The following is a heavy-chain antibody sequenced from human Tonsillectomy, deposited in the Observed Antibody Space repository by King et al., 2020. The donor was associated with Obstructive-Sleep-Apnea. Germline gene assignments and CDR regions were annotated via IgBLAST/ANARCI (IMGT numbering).Heavy chain of an antibody. CDR1: GFTFSSYA. CDR2: TSGSGGTT. Sequence: VQLVESGGGLVQPGGSLRLSCAASGFTFSSYAMTWVRQAPGKGLEWVSATSGSGGTTYYADSVKGRFTISRDNSKNTLYLQMNSLRAEDTAVYYCAKDLGAGYYYYYGMDVWGQGTTVTVSS. CDR3: AKDLGAGYYYYYGMDV. V-gene: IGHV3-23*04. D-gene: IGHD3-16*01. J-gene: IGHJ6*02.